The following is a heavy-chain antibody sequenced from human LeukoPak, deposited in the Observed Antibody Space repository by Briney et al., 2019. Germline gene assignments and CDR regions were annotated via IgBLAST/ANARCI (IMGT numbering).Heavy chain of an antibody. CDR1: GFTFSSYS. Sequence: GGSLRLSCAASGFTFSSYSMNWVRQAPGKGLEWVSSISSSSSYIYYADSVKGRFTISRDNAKNSLYLQMNSLRAEDTAVYYCARVEAAAGLSGAYYYYGMDVWGQGTAVTVSS. CDR2: ISSSSSYI. D-gene: IGHD6-13*01. V-gene: IGHV3-21*01. J-gene: IGHJ6*02. CDR3: ARVEAAAGLSGAYYYYGMDV.